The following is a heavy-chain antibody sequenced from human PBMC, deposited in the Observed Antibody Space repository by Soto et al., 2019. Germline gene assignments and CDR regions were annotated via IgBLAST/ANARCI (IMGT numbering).Heavy chain of an antibody. D-gene: IGHD6-13*01. CDR2: ISYDGSNK. V-gene: IGHV3-30-3*01. CDR1: GFTFSSYA. Sequence: QLQLVESGGGVVQPGRSLRLSCAASGFTFSSYAMHWVRQAPGKGLEWVAVISYDGSNKYYADSVKGRFTISRDNSKNSLHLQMNSLRAEDTAVYYCARGGQQLDVDYWGQGTLVTVSS. J-gene: IGHJ4*02. CDR3: ARGGQQLDVDY.